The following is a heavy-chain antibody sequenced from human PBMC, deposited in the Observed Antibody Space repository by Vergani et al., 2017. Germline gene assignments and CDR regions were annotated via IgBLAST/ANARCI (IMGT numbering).Heavy chain of an antibody. CDR2: MSSGDSI. V-gene: IGHV3-11*04. CDR3: ARETDTGSSVSDSYYAMDV. J-gene: IGHJ6*02. CDR1: GFTFSDHY. D-gene: IGHD3-9*01. Sequence: QVQLVESGGGLVKPGGPLRLSCAASGFTFSDHYMSWVRQAPWKGLEWISYMSSGDSIYYADSVKGRFTVSRDNTKNKLYLQMNSLKAENTAVYYCARETDTGSSVSDSYYAMDVWGQGTAVTVS.